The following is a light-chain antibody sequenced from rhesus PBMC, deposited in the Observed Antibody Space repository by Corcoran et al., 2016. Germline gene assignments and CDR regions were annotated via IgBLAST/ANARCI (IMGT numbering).Light chain of an antibody. J-gene: IGKJ4*01. CDR1: QGISSW. V-gene: IGKV1-22*01. CDR2: KAS. Sequence: DIQMTQSPSSLSASVGDTVTITCRASQGISSWLAWYQQKPGKARKLLIYKASSLQSGVPSRFSGSGSGTDFTLTISSLQSEEFATYYCQQYSSRPLTFGGGTKVELK. CDR3: QQYSSRPLT.